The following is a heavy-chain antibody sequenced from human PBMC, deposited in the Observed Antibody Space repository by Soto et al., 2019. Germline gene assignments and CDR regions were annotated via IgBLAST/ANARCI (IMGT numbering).Heavy chain of an antibody. Sequence: GGSLRLSCAASGFTFSSYSMNWVRQAPGKGLEWVSSISSSSSYIYYADSVKGRFTISRDNAKNSLYLQMNSLRAEDTAVYYCARRRDFWSGYYPDYWGQGTLVTVSS. CDR2: ISSSSSYI. J-gene: IGHJ4*02. CDR3: ARRRDFWSGYYPDY. V-gene: IGHV3-21*01. D-gene: IGHD3-3*01. CDR1: GFTFSSYS.